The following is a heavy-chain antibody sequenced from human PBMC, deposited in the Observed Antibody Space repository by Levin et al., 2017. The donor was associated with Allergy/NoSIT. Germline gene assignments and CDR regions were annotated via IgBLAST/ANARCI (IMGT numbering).Heavy chain of an antibody. V-gene: IGHV3-23*01. CDR3: ANEDHSFGDYDY. Sequence: GGSLRLSCAASGFTFSSHPMSWVRQAPGKGLEWVSLIDGSGDGTYYVDSVKGRFTISRDNSKNTFFLQMDSLRVEDTAVYYCANEDHSFGDYDYWGLGTLVTVSS. CDR2: IDGSGDGT. D-gene: IGHD4-17*01. J-gene: IGHJ4*01. CDR1: GFTFSSHP.